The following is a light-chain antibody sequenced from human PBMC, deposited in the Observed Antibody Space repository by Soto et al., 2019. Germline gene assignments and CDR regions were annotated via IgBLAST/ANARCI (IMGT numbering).Light chain of an antibody. J-gene: IGLJ2*01. V-gene: IGLV2-14*03. CDR1: SSDIGAYNF. CDR2: DVN. Sequence: SALTQPASVSGSPGQSINISCTGTSSDIGAYNFVSWYQQHPGKAPKLMLYDVNIRPSGVSNRFSGSKSGNTASLTISGLQAEDEADYYCTSWTTSTTMIFGGGTKLTVL. CDR3: TSWTTSTTMI.